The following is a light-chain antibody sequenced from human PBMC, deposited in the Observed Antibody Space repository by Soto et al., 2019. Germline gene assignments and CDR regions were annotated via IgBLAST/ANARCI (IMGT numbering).Light chain of an antibody. J-gene: IGLJ2*01. Sequence: QSALTQPPSASGSPGQSVTISCTGTSSDVGGHDYVSWYQQYPGKAPKLIIYEVSKRPSGVPDRISGSKSVNTASLTVSGLQAEDEADYYCSSYAGGTNLVFGGGTKLTVL. CDR2: EVS. CDR1: SSDVGGHDY. V-gene: IGLV2-8*01. CDR3: SSYAGGTNLV.